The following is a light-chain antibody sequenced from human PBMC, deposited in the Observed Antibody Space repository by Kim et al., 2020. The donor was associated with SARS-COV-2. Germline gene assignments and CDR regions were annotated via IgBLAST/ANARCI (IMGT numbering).Light chain of an antibody. J-gene: IGKJ3*01. CDR3: QKYNSAPQFT. V-gene: IGKV1-27*01. Sequence: GDRVTITCRASQGISNYLAWYQQKPGKVPKLLIYAASTLQSGVPSRFSGSGSGTDFTLTISSLQPEDVATYYCQKYNSAPQFTFGPGTKVDIK. CDR1: QGISNY. CDR2: AAS.